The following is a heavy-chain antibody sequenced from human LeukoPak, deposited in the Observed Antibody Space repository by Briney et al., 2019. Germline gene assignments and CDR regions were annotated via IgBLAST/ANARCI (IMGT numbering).Heavy chain of an antibody. D-gene: IGHD5-18*01. CDR2: IYYSGST. V-gene: IGHV4-39*07. CDR1: GGSISSSSYY. J-gene: IGHJ4*02. CDR3: ASHRYTYGNFDY. Sequence: SETLSLTCTVSGGSISSSSYYWGWIRQPPGKGLEWIGSIYYSGSTYYNPSLKSRVTMSVDTSRNQFSLKLSSVTAADTAVYYCASHRYTYGNFDYWGQGTLVTVSS.